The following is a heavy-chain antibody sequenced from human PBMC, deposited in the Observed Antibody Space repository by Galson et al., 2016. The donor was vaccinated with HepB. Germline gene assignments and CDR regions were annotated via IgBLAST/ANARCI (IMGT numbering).Heavy chain of an antibody. Sequence: SLRLSCAASGFTFRNYGMTWVRQAPGKGLEVVSSISRRGASTDYADSVRGRFTISRENSKNTLSLQMNSLTADDTAIYYCVQGSTAPAVWGKGTTVTVSS. CDR1: GFTFRNYG. D-gene: IGHD2-2*01. V-gene: IGHV3-23*01. J-gene: IGHJ6*04. CDR3: VQGSTAPAV. CDR2: ISRRGAST.